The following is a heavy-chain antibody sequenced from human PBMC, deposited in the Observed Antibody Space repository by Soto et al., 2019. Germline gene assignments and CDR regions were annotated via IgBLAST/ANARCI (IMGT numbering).Heavy chain of an antibody. D-gene: IGHD2-21*02. CDR1: GDCISRYY. J-gene: IGHJ6*02. V-gene: IGHV4-59*01. Sequence: LSENLYITCTVSGDCISRYYWSWIRQCPGKGLEWIGYLYNTGSTIYNPSLKSRVTISVDTSKNQFSLKINSVTAADTAVYYSARYLLCYCCVDCYPLDVWGQGTTVTVSS. CDR2: LYNTGST. CDR3: ARYLLCYCCVDCYPLDV.